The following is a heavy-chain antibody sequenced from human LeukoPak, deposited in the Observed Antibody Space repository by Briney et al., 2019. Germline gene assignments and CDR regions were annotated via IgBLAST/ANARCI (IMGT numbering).Heavy chain of an antibody. J-gene: IGHJ4*02. CDR3: ARDGVVVAATPPYYFDY. V-gene: IGHV3-30-3*01. Sequence: GRSLRLSCAASGFTFNNYAMHCVRQAPGKGLEWVVVISYDGSNKYYTDSVKGRFTISRDNSKNTLYLQMNSLRAEDTAVYYCARDGVVVAATPPYYFDYWGQGTLVTVSS. CDR2: ISYDGSNK. CDR1: GFTFNNYA. D-gene: IGHD2-15*01.